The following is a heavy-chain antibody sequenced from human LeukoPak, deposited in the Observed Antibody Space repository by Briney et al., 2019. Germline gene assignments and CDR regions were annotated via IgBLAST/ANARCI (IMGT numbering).Heavy chain of an antibody. J-gene: IGHJ2*01. CDR1: GGSISSGGYS. D-gene: IGHD3-10*01. V-gene: IGHV4-30-2*01. CDR2: IYHSGST. CDR3: ARALGSGYYGSGAVWYFDL. Sequence: PSETLSLTCAVSGGSISSGGYSWSWIRQPPGKGLEWIGYIYHSGSTYYNPSLKSRVTISVDRSKNQFSLKLSSVTAADTAVYYCARALGSGYYGSGAVWYFDLWGRGALVTVSS.